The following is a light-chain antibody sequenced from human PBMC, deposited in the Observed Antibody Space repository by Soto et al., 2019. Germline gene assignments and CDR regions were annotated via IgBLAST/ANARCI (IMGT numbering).Light chain of an antibody. J-gene: IGLJ3*02. CDR2: EVT. CDR3: SSYTTAYTRV. Sequence: QSVLSQPASVSGSPGQSITISCTGTSNDVGYYNYVSWYQQHPGQAPKLMISEVTTRPSGVSDRFSGSKSGNTASLTISRLQAEDEAHYYCSSYTTAYTRVFGGGTKLTVL. CDR1: SNDVGYYNY. V-gene: IGLV2-14*01.